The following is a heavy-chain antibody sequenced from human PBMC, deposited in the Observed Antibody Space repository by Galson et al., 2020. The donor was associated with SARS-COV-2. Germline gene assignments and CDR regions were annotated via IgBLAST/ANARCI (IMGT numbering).Heavy chain of an antibody. Sequence: ASVKVSCKASGYTFTGYYMHWVRQAPGQGLEWMGRINPNSGGTNYAQKFQGRVTMTRDTSISTAYMELSRLRSDDTAVYYCARDIGCGELLNWFDPWGQGTLVTVSS. CDR3: ARDIGCGELLNWFDP. J-gene: IGHJ5*02. CDR1: GYTFTGYY. D-gene: IGHD3-10*01. CDR2: INPNSGGT. V-gene: IGHV1-2*06.